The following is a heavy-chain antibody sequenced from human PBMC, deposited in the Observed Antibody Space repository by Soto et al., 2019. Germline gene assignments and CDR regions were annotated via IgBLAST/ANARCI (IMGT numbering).Heavy chain of an antibody. CDR2: IYYSGST. V-gene: IGHV4-31*03. CDR3: AWTGYSYGPNPLLY. CDR1: GGSISSGGYY. D-gene: IGHD5-18*01. Sequence: SETLSLTCTVSGGSISSGGYYWSWIRQHPGKGLEWIGYIYYSGSTYYNPSLKSRVTISVDTSKNQFSLKLSSVTAADTTVYYCAWTGYSYGPNPLLYWGQGLLVTVSS. J-gene: IGHJ4*02.